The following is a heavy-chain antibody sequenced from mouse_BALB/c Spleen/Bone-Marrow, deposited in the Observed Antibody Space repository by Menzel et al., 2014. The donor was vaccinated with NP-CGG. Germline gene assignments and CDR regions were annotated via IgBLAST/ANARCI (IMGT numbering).Heavy chain of an antibody. CDR3: ARTYFDY. J-gene: IGHJ2*01. CDR2: INPSNGRT. CDR1: GYTFTRYW. Sequence: VKLVESGAELVKPGASVKLSCKASGYTFTRYWMHWVKQRPGQGLEWIGEINPSNGRTNYNEKFKSKATLTVDKSSSTAYMQLSSLTSEDSAVYYCARTYFDYWGQGTTLTVSS. V-gene: IGHV1S81*02.